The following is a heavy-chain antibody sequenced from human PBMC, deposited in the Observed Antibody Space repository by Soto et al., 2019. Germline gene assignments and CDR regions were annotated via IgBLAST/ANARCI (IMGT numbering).Heavy chain of an antibody. CDR3: AMTARVASVCRLDY. Sequence: ASVKVSCKASGYTFTSYGISWVRQAPGQGPEWMGWISAYNGNTNYAQKLQGRVTMTTDTSTSTAYMELRSLRSDDTAVYYCAMTARVASVCRLDYWGQGTLVTVSS. J-gene: IGHJ4*02. CDR2: ISAYNGNT. D-gene: IGHD4-17*01. CDR1: GYTFTSYG. V-gene: IGHV1-18*01.